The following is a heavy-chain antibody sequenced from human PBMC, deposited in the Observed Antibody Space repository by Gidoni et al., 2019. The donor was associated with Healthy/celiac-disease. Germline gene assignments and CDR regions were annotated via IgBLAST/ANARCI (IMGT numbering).Heavy chain of an antibody. Sequence: QVQLQESGPGLVKPSQTLSLTCTVSGGSISSGGYYWSWIRQHPGKGLEWIGYIYYSGSTYYNPSRKSRVTISVDTSKNQFSLKLSSVTAADTAVYYCARDNDNYDYYGMDVWGQGTTVTVSS. CDR2: IYYSGST. J-gene: IGHJ6*02. D-gene: IGHD3-22*01. CDR1: GGSISSGGYY. CDR3: ARDNDNYDYYGMDV. V-gene: IGHV4-31*03.